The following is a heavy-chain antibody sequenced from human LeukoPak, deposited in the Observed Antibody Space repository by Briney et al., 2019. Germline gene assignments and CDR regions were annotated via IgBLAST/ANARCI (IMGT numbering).Heavy chain of an antibody. D-gene: IGHD3-22*01. CDR1: RFTFSSYA. V-gene: IGHV3-74*01. CDR2: INSDGSSA. Sequence: PGGSLRLSCAASRFTFSSYAMHWVRQAPGKGLVWVSGINSDGSSATYADSVKGRFTISRDNAKNTLYLEMNSLRAEDMAVYYCAIGVVITTAFDNWGQGTLVTVSS. J-gene: IGHJ4*02. CDR3: AIGVVITTAFDN.